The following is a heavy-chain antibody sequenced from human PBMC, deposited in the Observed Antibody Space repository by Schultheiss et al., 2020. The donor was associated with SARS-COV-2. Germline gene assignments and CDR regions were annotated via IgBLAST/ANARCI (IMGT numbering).Heavy chain of an antibody. CDR3: ARDGGIQLWFPDY. V-gene: IGHV1-8*02. CDR1: GYTFTGYY. J-gene: IGHJ4*02. D-gene: IGHD5-18*01. Sequence: ASVKVSCKASGYTFTGYYMHWVRQAPGQGLEWMGWMNPNSGNTGYAQKFQGRVTMTRDTSTSTVYMELNSLRAEDTAVYYCARDGGIQLWFPDYWGQGTLVTVSS. CDR2: MNPNSGNT.